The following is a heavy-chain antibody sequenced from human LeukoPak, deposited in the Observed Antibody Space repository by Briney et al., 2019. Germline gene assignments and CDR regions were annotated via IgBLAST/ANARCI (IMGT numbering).Heavy chain of an antibody. D-gene: IGHD7-27*01. J-gene: IGHJ4*02. Sequence: GGSLRLSCAASGFTFSNYGMSWVRQAPGKGLEWVSGMSGSGGSTYYADSVKGRLTISRDNSKNTLYLEMDSLRDEDTAVYYCTKRGRDWGPFDYWGQGTLVTVSS. CDR3: TKRGRDWGPFDY. CDR2: MSGSGGST. V-gene: IGHV3-23*01. CDR1: GFTFSNYG.